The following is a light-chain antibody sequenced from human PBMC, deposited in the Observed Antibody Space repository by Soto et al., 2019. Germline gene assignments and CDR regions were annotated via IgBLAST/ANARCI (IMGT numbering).Light chain of an antibody. Sequence: DIVMTQSPLSLPVTPGEPASISCRSSQSLLHSNGYNYLDWYLQTPGQSPQLLIYLGSNRAPGVPHSVSGSGSGTDFTMKSSRAEAVDVWFYYYMQALQTAFTFGPGTKVDIK. CDR3: MQALQTAFT. V-gene: IGKV2-28*01. CDR2: LGS. J-gene: IGKJ3*01. CDR1: QSLLHSNGYNY.